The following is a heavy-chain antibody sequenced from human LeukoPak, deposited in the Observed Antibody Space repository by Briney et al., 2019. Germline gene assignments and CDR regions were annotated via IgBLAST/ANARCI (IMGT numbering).Heavy chain of an antibody. CDR1: GFTFGSYW. CDR2: INQDGSEK. J-gene: IGHJ3*01. Sequence: GGSLRLSCAVSGFTFGSYWMSWVRQTPGKGLEWVANINQDGSEKFYVDSVKGRFTISRDNDKNLLYLQMSNLRANDTAVYHCARRWSSSGNSAWGQGTMVTVS. V-gene: IGHV3-7*01. CDR3: ARRWSSSGNSA. D-gene: IGHD1-26*01.